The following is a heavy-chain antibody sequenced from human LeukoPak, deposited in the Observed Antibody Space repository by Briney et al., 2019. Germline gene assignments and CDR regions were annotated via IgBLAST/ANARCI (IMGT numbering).Heavy chain of an antibody. CDR3: AELGITMIGGV. Sequence: QPGGSLRLSCAASGFTFSSYAMHWVRQAPGKGLEWVSVILYDGSNDGSNKFYADSVKGRFTISRDSSKNTLYLQMNSLRAEDTAVYYCAELGITMIGGVWGKGTTVTISS. V-gene: IGHV3-30*04. J-gene: IGHJ6*04. CDR1: GFTFSSYA. CDR2: ILYDGSNDGSNK. D-gene: IGHD3-10*02.